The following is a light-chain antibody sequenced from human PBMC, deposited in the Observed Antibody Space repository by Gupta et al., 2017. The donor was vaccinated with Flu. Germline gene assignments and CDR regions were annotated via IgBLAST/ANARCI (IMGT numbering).Light chain of an antibody. J-gene: IGLJ3*02. CDR2: VNN. Sequence: VPNSCTGSGSNIGAGYDVHWYQQLPGTAPKLLIYVNNNRPSGVPDRFSGSKSGTSASLAITGLQAEDEADYYCQTYDSSLSGSVFGGGTKLTVL. V-gene: IGLV1-40*01. CDR1: GSNIGAGYD. CDR3: QTYDSSLSGSV.